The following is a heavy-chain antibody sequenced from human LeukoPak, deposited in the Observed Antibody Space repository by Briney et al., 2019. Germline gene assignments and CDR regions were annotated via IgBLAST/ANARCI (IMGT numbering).Heavy chain of an antibody. Sequence: GGSLRLSCAAAGFTFSSYWMSWVRQAPGKGLEWVANIDHDGSEQYYVDSVKGRFTISRDNAKSSLYLQMSILRAEDTAVYYCARYYDGAGQDDCFDYWGQGTLVTVSS. CDR1: GFTFSSYW. CDR2: IDHDGSEQ. CDR3: ARYYDGAGQDDCFDY. J-gene: IGHJ4*02. V-gene: IGHV3-7*01. D-gene: IGHD3-22*01.